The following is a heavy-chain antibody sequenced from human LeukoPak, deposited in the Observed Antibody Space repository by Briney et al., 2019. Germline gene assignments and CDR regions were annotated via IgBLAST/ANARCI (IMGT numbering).Heavy chain of an antibody. CDR1: GGTFSSYA. J-gene: IGHJ3*02. CDR2: VIPIFGTA. Sequence: GASVKVSCKASGGTFSSYAISWVRQAPGQGLEWMGGVIPIFGTANYAQKFQGRVTITADESTSTAYMELSSLRSEDTAVYYCARGTTSDAFDIWGQGTMVTVPS. V-gene: IGHV1-69*13. D-gene: IGHD4-17*01. CDR3: ARGTTSDAFDI.